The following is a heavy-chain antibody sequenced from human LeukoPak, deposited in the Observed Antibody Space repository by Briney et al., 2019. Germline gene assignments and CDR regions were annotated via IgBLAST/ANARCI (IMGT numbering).Heavy chain of an antibody. CDR3: TRDNYQSSGYSHYYGMDV. CDR1: GFTFGDYA. D-gene: IGHD3-22*01. J-gene: IGHJ6*02. Sequence: GGSLRLSCTASGFTFGDYAMSWIRQAPGKGLEWVGFIRSKAYGGTTEYAASVKGRFTISRDDSKSIAYLQMNSLKIEDTAVYYCTRDNYQSSGYSHYYGMDVWGQGTTVTVSS. CDR2: IRSKAYGGTT. V-gene: IGHV3-49*03.